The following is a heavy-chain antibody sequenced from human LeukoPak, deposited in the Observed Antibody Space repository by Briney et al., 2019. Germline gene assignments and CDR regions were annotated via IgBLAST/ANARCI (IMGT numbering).Heavy chain of an antibody. J-gene: IGHJ4*02. CDR3: AKRLTSSGWYDYFED. V-gene: IGHV3-33*06. Sequence: PGGSLRLSCAASGFTFSSYGMHWVRQAPGKGLEWVAVIWYDGSNKYYADSVKGRFTISRDNSKNTLYLQMSSLRAEDTAVYYCAKRLTSSGWYDYFEDWGQGTLVTVSS. CDR2: IWYDGSNK. CDR1: GFTFSSYG. D-gene: IGHD6-19*01.